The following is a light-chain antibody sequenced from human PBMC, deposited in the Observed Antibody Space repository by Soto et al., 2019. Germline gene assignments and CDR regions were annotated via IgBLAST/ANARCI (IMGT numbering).Light chain of an antibody. Sequence: DIQITQSPSTLSASVGDRVTITCRASQSITDWLAWYQQKPGKAPKLLIYKASSLESGVPSRFSGGGSGTEFTLSISRLEPEDVAVYYCQHLRTVGQVNKVDIK. J-gene: IGKJ1*01. CDR3: QHLRT. CDR1: QSITDW. CDR2: KAS. V-gene: IGKV1-5*03.